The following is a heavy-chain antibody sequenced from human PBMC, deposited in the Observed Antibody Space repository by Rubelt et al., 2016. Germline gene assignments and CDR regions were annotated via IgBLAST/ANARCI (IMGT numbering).Heavy chain of an antibody. Sequence: QATGEGLEWVSFIGGSGGSTNYADSVKGRFTISRDNSKYTLDLQMNSLRAEDTAIYYCAKRSAAGTYYFDDWGQGTLVTVSS. CDR3: AKRSAAGTYYFDD. J-gene: IGHJ4*02. CDR2: IGGSGGST. D-gene: IGHD2-15*01. V-gene: IGHV3-23*01.